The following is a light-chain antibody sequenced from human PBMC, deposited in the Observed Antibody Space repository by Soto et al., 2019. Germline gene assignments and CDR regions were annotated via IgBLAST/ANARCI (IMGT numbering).Light chain of an antibody. Sequence: LRPPPSVSGTPSQSIPISFTGSNSDVGISDFVSWYQHHPGRATKLIVSEVSHRPSGVSNRFSGSKSGNTASLTISGLQSEDEADYYCISYTSDDVRYVFGTGTKVTV. CDR2: EVS. V-gene: IGLV2-14*01. CDR3: ISYTSDDVRYV. CDR1: NSDVGISDF. J-gene: IGLJ1*01.